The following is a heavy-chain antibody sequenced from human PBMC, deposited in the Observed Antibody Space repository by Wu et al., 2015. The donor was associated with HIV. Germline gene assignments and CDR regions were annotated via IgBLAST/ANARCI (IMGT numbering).Heavy chain of an antibody. CDR3: ASGLSGTQIISDYYGMDV. CDR2: INPSGGST. J-gene: IGHJ6*02. CDR1: GYTFTSYY. Sequence: QVQLVQSGAEVKKPGASVKVSCKASGYTFTSYYMHWVRQAPGQGLEWMGIINPSGGSTSYAQKFQGRVTITTDESTSTAYMELSSLRSEDTAVYYCASGLSGTQIISDYYGMDVVGPRDHGHRLL. V-gene: IGHV1-46*01. D-gene: IGHD3-10*01.